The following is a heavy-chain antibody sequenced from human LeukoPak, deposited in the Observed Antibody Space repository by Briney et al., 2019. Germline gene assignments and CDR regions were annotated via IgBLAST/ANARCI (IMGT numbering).Heavy chain of an antibody. J-gene: IGHJ4*02. CDR2: INAGNGNT. D-gene: IGHD6-19*01. Sequence: ASVKVSCKASEYTFTSYAMHWVRQAPGQRLEWRGWINAGNGNTKYSQKFQGRVTITRDTSASTAYMELSSLRSEDTAVYYCAREDSSGWEYYFDYWGQGTLVTVSS. V-gene: IGHV1-3*01. CDR1: EYTFTSYA. CDR3: AREDSSGWEYYFDY.